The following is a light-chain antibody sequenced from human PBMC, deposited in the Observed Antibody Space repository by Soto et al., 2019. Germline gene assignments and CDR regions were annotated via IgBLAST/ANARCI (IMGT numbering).Light chain of an antibody. CDR2: AAS. Sequence: DIRMTQSPSSLSASVGERVTMTCRASQTILSYLNWYQQKPGQAPKVLIYAASTLQSGVPSRFSGSGSGTGFTLTISSLQPEDVATYYCQKCKVAPFSFGGGTKVDIK. J-gene: IGKJ4*01. CDR3: QKCKVAPFS. CDR1: QTILSY. V-gene: IGKV1-27*01.